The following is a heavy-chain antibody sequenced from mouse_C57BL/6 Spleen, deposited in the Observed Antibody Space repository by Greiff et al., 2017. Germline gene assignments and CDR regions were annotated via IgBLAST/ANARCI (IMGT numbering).Heavy chain of an antibody. D-gene: IGHD1-1*01. CDR1: GYTFTSYW. CDR3: AYGSSWFAY. CDR2: IYPGSGST. Sequence: QVQLQQPGAELVKPGASVKMSCKASGYTFTSYWITWVKQRPEQGLEWIGDIYPGSGSTNYNAKFKSKATLTVDTSSSTAYMQRSSLTSEDSAVYYCAYGSSWFAYWGQGTLVTVSA. J-gene: IGHJ3*01. V-gene: IGHV1-55*01.